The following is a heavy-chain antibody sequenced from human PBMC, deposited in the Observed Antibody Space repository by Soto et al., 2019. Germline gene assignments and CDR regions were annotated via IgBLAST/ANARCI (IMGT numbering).Heavy chain of an antibody. Sequence: PGGSLRLSCVASGYPFGDYAMRWVRQAPGKGLEWVSAIGPTEAHAPAYAASVKGRFTISRDNSGNILYLQMTNLRAEDTGVYYCAKDAIPYNGRDDAFDLWGQGTMVTVSS. CDR1: GYPFGDYA. CDR2: IGPTEAHAP. V-gene: IGHV3-23*01. D-gene: IGHD2-2*02. CDR3: AKDAIPYNGRDDAFDL. J-gene: IGHJ3*01.